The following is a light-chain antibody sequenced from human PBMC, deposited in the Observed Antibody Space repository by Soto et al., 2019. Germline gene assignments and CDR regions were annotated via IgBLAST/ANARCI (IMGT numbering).Light chain of an antibody. V-gene: IGKV1-39*01. CDR3: QQSFSTPRT. Sequence: DIRMTQSPSSLSASVGDRVTITCRASQSISNYLNWYQQKPGEAPKLPIYTASYLQSGVPLRFSGRGSGTDFTLTISSLQPEDFATYFCQQSFSTPRTFGQGTKVEIK. J-gene: IGKJ1*01. CDR1: QSISNY. CDR2: TAS.